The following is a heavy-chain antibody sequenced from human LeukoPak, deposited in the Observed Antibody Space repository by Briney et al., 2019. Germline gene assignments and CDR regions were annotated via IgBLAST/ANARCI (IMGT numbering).Heavy chain of an antibody. CDR2: INTNTGNP. CDR1: GYTFTSYA. Sequence: ASVKVSCKASGYTFTSYAMNWVRRAPGQGLEWMGWINTNTGNPTYAQGFTGRFVFSLDTSVSTAYLQISSLKAEDTAVYYCARGEGSSWSIYYYYYYMDVWGKGTTVTVSS. D-gene: IGHD6-13*01. J-gene: IGHJ6*03. V-gene: IGHV7-4-1*02. CDR3: ARGEGSSWSIYYYYYYMDV.